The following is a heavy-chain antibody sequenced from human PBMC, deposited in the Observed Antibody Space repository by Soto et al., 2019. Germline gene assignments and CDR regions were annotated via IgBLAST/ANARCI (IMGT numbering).Heavy chain of an antibody. CDR1: GFTFSSYA. V-gene: IGHV3-23*01. CDR2: ISGSGGST. J-gene: IGHJ5*02. CDR3: AKDPPFGYGSGLAWFDP. Sequence: PGGSLRLSCAASGFTFSSYAMSWVRQAPGKGLEWVSAISGSGGSTYYADSVKGRFTISRDNSKNTLYLQMNSLRAEDTAVYYCAKDPPFGYGSGLAWFDPWGQGTLVTVSS. D-gene: IGHD3-10*01.